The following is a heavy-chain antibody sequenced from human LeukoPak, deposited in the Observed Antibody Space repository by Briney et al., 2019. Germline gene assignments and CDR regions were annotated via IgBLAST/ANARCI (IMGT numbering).Heavy chain of an antibody. CDR2: INPSGGST. V-gene: IGHV1-46*01. CDR3: ARAWELMYFDY. D-gene: IGHD1-26*01. Sequence: GASVNVSFKASGYTFTSYYMHWVRQAPGQGLEWMGIINPSGGSTSYAQKFQGRVTMTRDTSTSTVYMELSSLRSEDTAVYYCARAWELMYFDYWGQGTLVTVSS. CDR1: GYTFTSYY. J-gene: IGHJ4*02.